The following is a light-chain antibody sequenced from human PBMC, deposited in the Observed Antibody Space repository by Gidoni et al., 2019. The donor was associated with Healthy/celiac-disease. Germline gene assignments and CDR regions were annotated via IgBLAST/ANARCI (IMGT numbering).Light chain of an antibody. CDR3: QSYDSSLSGVV. CDR1: SSNIGAGYD. Sequence: QSVLTPPPSVSGAPGHSVTISCPGSSSNIGAGYDVPCYQQLPGTAPKLLIYVNSNRPSGVPDRFSGSKSGTSASLAITVLQAEDEADYYCQSYDSSLSGVVFGGGTKLTVL. J-gene: IGLJ2*01. CDR2: VNS. V-gene: IGLV1-40*01.